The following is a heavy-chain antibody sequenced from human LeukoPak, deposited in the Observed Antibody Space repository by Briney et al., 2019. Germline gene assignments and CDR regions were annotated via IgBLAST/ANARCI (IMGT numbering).Heavy chain of an antibody. CDR3: AKDAGQLVLPRDY. CDR2: ISYDGSNK. D-gene: IGHD6-13*01. V-gene: IGHV3-30*18. Sequence: GGSLRLSCAASGFTFSSYGMHWVRQAPGKGLEWVAVISYDGSNKYYADSVKGRFTISRDNSKNTLYLQMNSLRAEDTAVYYCAKDAGQLVLPRDYWGQGTLVTVSS. J-gene: IGHJ4*02. CDR1: GFTFSSYG.